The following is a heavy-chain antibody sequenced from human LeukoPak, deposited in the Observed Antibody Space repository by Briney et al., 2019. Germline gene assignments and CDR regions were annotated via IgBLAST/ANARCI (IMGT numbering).Heavy chain of an antibody. CDR2: IIPIFGTA. J-gene: IGHJ3*02. CDR1: GGTCSSYA. Sequence: ASVKVSCKASGGTCSSYAISWVRQAPGQGLEWMGGIIPIFGTANYAQKFQGRVTITADESTSTAYMELSSLRSEDTAVYYCARERSWRDAFDIWGQGTMVTVSS. V-gene: IGHV1-69*13. CDR3: ARERSWRDAFDI.